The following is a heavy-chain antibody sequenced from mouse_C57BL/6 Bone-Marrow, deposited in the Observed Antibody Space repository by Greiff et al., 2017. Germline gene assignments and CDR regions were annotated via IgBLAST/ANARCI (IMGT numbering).Heavy chain of an antibody. V-gene: IGHV14-4*01. CDR2: IDPEIGDT. CDR1: GFNIKDDY. Sequence: EVKLVESGAELVRPGASVKLSCTASGFNIKDDYIHWVKQRPEQGLEWIGWIDPEIGDTEYASKFQGKATITSDTSSNTAYLQLNSLTSEDTAVYYCSSFDGNYFDFWGQGTPLTVAS. J-gene: IGHJ2*01. CDR3: SSFDGNYFDF. D-gene: IGHD2-3*01.